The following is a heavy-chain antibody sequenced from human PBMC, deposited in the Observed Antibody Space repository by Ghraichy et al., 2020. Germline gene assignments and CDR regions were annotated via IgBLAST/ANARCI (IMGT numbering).Heavy chain of an antibody. CDR2: ISAYNGNT. V-gene: IGHV1-18*01. J-gene: IGHJ6*02. CDR1: GYTFTSYG. D-gene: IGHD4-23*01. CDR3: ARDEVTTVVTPLNVRYGMDV. Sequence: ASVKVSCKASGYTFTSYGISWVRQAPGQGLEWMGWISAYNGNTNYAQKLQGRVTMTTDTSTSTAYMELRSLRSDDTAVYYCARDEVTTVVTPLNVRYGMDVWGQGTTVTVSS.